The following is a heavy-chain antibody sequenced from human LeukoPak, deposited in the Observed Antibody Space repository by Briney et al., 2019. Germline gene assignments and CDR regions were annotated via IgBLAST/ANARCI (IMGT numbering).Heavy chain of an antibody. CDR3: ARDCSSTSCYVYYMDV. CDR2: MNPNSGNT. Sequence: ASVKVSCKASGYTFTSYDINWVRQATGQGLEWMGWMNPNSGNTGYAQKFQGRVTMTRNTSISTAYMELSSLRSGDTAVYYCARDCSSTSCYVYYMDVWGKGTTVTVSS. J-gene: IGHJ6*03. V-gene: IGHV1-8*01. D-gene: IGHD2-2*01. CDR1: GYTFTSYD.